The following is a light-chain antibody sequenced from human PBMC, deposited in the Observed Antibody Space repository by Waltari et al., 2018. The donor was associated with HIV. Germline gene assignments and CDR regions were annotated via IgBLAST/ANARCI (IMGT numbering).Light chain of an antibody. CDR3: CSYAGSSTVV. V-gene: IGLV2-23*02. CDR1: SSDVGSYNL. J-gene: IGLJ2*01. CDR2: EVS. Sequence: QSALTQPASVSGSPGQSITISCTGTSSDVGSYNLVSWYQQHPGKAPNLMIYEVSKRPSGDSNRFSGSKSGNTASLTISGLQAEDEADYYCCSYAGSSTVVFGGGTKLTVL.